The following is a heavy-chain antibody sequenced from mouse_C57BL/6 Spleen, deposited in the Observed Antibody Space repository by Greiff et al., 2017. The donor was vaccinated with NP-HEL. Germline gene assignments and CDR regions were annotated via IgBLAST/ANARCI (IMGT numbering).Heavy chain of an antibody. CDR3: ARSHHSYDGYYVWYFDV. J-gene: IGHJ1*03. CDR2: ISYSGST. Sequence: EVKLMESGPGMVKPSQSLSLTCTVTGYSITSGYDWHWIRHFPGNKLEWMGYISYSGSTNYNPTLKSRIPIPHDTSKNHFFLKLNSVTTEDTATYYCARSHHSYDGYYVWYFDVWGTGTTVTVSS. V-gene: IGHV3-1*01. CDR1: GYSITSGYD. D-gene: IGHD2-3*01.